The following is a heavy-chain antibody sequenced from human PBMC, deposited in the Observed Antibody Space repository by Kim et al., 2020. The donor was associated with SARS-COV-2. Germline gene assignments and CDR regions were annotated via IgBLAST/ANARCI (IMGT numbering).Heavy chain of an antibody. Sequence: SETLSLTCTVSGGSISSGCYYWIWIRQHPGKGLEWIVYIYYSGSTYYNPSLKSRVTISVDTSKNQFSLKLSSVTAADTAVYYCTLWFGEANWFDPWGQGTPRTVS. J-gene: IGHJ5*02. CDR3: TLWFGEANWFDP. V-gene: IGHV4-31*03. CDR2: IYYSGST. CDR1: GGSISSGCYY. D-gene: IGHD3-10*01.